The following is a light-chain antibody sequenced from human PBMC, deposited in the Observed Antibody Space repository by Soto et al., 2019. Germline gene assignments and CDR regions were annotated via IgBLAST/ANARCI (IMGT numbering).Light chain of an antibody. CDR1: QSISSL. Sequence: DIQMTQSPSTLSASIGDRVTITCRARQSISSLLAWYQQKPGKAPNLLIYMASNSQSGVPSRFSGSRSGTDFTLNIRSLQHDDFTTHYCQHYNGYSRIFDQGTKVQIK. V-gene: IGKV1-5*03. J-gene: IGKJ1*01. CDR3: QHYNGYSRI. CDR2: MAS.